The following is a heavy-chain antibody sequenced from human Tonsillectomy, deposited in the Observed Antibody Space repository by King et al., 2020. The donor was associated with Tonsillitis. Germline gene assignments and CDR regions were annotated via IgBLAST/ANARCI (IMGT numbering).Heavy chain of an antibody. CDR3: AKGPTGADAGY. Sequence: VQLVESGAEVKKPGASVKVSCKASGYTFTGYLIHWVRQAPGQGREWMGWLNPYSGGTKYAQKFQGRVTMTSDPSMSTACTELSRLRTHDTAVYFCAKGPTGADAGYWGQGTRVIVSS. J-gene: IGHJ4*02. D-gene: IGHD2-8*01. CDR2: LNPYSGGT. V-gene: IGHV1-2*02. CDR1: GYTFTGYL.